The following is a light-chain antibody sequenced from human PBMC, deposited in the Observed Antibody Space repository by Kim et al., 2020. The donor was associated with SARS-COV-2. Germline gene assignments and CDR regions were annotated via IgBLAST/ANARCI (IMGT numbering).Light chain of an antibody. CDR3: QKTSSTPRT. Sequence: DCYMTQSPSSLSASVGDRVTITCRASQDITTYLAWYQQRPGKVPKLLIYGASTLQSGVPSRFSGSGSGTDFTLTISSLQPEDVATYFCQKTSSTPRTFGQGTKVDI. CDR1: QDITTY. V-gene: IGKV1-27*01. J-gene: IGKJ1*01. CDR2: GAS.